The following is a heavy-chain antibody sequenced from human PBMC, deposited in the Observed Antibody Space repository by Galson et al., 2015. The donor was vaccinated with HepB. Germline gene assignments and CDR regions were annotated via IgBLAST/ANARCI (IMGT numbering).Heavy chain of an antibody. J-gene: IGHJ6*04. CDR3: ARADNGSGSPKGMDV. Sequence: SLRLSCAASGFTFSSYSMNWVRQAPGKGLEWVSSISSSSSTYYADSVKGRFTISRDNSKNTLYLQMNSLRAEDTAVYYCARADNGSGSPKGMDVWGKGTTVTVSS. D-gene: IGHD3-10*01. CDR2: ISSSSST. CDR1: GFTFSSYS. V-gene: IGHV3-21*01.